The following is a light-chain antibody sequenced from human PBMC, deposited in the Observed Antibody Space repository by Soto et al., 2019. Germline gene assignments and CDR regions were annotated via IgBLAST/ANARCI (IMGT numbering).Light chain of an antibody. Sequence: QSVLTQPPSVSGSPGQSATISCTGTSSDVGAYDRVSWYQQPPDTAPKLIIFEVSNRPSGVPDRFSGSKSGNTASLTISGLQAEDEADYYCSSYTNIFTLIFGGGTKVTVL. J-gene: IGLJ2*01. CDR3: SSYTNIFTLI. CDR1: SSDVGAYDR. CDR2: EVS. V-gene: IGLV2-18*02.